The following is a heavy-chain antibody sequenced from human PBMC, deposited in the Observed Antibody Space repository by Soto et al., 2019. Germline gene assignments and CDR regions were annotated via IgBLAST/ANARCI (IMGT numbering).Heavy chain of an antibody. CDR2: IYYSGST. D-gene: IGHD4-4*01. J-gene: IGHJ4*02. Sequence: SETLSLTCTVSGGSISSGGYYWSWIRQHPGKGLEWIGYIYYSGSTYYNPSLKSRVTISVDTSKNQFSLKLSSVTAADTAVYYFARGLNSNYFDYWGQGTLVTVSS. V-gene: IGHV4-31*03. CDR1: GGSISSGGYY. CDR3: ARGLNSNYFDY.